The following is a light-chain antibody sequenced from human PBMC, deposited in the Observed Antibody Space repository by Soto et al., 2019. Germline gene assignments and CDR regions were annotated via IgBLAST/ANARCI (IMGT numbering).Light chain of an antibody. CDR3: SAFTSSTTLA. CDR1: SSDVGDYNF. V-gene: IGLV2-14*01. Sequence: QSVLTQPASVSGSPGQSITISCTGTSSDVGDYNFVSWYQHHPGKAPKLMIYEVSNRPSGVSNRFSGSKSGNAASLTISGLQAEDEADYYCSAFTSSTTLAFGGGTKLTVL. CDR2: EVS. J-gene: IGLJ3*02.